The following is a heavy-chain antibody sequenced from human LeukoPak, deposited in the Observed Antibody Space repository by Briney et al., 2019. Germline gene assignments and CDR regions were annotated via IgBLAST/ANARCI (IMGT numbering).Heavy chain of an antibody. CDR1: GGSISGYY. Sequence: SETLSLNCTVSGGSISGYYWSWIRQPPGKGLEWIGYIYYSGSTNYNPSLKSRVTISVDTSKNQFSLKLSSVTAADTAVYYCARDSGSGGYFDYWGQGTLVTVSS. J-gene: IGHJ4*02. CDR3: ARDSGSGGYFDY. V-gene: IGHV4-59*01. D-gene: IGHD3-10*01. CDR2: IYYSGST.